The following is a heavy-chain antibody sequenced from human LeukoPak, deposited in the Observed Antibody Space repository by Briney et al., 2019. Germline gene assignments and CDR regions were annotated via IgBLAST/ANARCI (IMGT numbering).Heavy chain of an antibody. Sequence: GGSLRLSCAASGFTVSSNYMSWVRQAPGKGLEWVSVIYSGGSTYYADSVKGRFTISRDNSKNTLYLQMNSLRAEDTAVYYCARDPYCSGGTCYPAPYYSMDVWGQGTTVTVSS. CDR3: ARDPYCSGGTCYPAPYYSMDV. V-gene: IGHV3-66*01. CDR2: IYSGGST. D-gene: IGHD2-15*01. J-gene: IGHJ6*02. CDR1: GFTVSSNY.